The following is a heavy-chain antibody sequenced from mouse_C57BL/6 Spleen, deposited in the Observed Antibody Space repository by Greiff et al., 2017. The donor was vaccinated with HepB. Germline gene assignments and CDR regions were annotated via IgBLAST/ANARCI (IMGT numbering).Heavy chain of an antibody. J-gene: IGHJ2*01. CDR3: ARKTKYYFDY. CDR1: GYTFTSYW. Sequence: QVQLQQPGAELVKPGASVKLSCKASGYTFTSYWMQWVKQRPGQGLEWIGEIDPSDSYTNYNQKFKGKATLTVDTSSSTAYMQLSSLTSEDSAGYYCARKTKYYFDYWGQGTTLTVSS. V-gene: IGHV1-50*01. CDR2: IDPSDSYT.